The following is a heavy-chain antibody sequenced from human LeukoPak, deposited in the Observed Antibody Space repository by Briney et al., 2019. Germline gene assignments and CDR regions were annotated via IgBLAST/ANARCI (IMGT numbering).Heavy chain of an antibody. CDR1: GFTFSTYS. V-gene: IGHV3-48*01. CDR2: ISSSSTTI. J-gene: IGHJ4*02. Sequence: HSGGSLRLSCAASGFTFSTYSMNWVRQAPGKGLEWVSYISSSSTTIYYANSVKGRFTISRDNAKNSLYLQMNRLRAEDTAVYYCVRDYRYVSSYPGPYFDYWGQGTLVTVSS. CDR3: VRDYRYVSSYPGPYFDY. D-gene: IGHD6-13*01.